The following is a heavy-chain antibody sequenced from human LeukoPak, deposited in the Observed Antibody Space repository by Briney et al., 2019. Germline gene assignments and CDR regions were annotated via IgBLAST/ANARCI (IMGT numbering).Heavy chain of an antibody. CDR1: GYTLTELS. J-gene: IGHJ4*02. V-gene: IGHV1-24*01. Sequence: ASVKVSCKVSGYTLTELSMHWVRQAPGKGLEWMGGVDPEDGETIYAQKFQGRVTMTEDTSTDTAYMELSSLRSEDTAVYYCARGVRYCSSTSCSLYYFDYWGQGTLVTVSS. CDR2: VDPEDGET. CDR3: ARGVRYCSSTSCSLYYFDY. D-gene: IGHD2-2*01.